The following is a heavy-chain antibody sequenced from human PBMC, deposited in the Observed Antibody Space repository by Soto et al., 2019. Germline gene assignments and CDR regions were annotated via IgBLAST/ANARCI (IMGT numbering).Heavy chain of an antibody. J-gene: IGHJ4*02. CDR3: ARDWVAVACTDYFDY. Sequence: EVQLVESGGGLVKPGGSLRLSCAASGFTFSSYSMNWVRQAPGKGLEWVSSISSSSSYIYYADSVKGRFTISRDNAKNSLYLQMNSLRAEDTAVYYCARDWVAVACTDYFDYWGQGTLVTVSS. V-gene: IGHV3-21*01. D-gene: IGHD6-19*01. CDR1: GFTFSSYS. CDR2: ISSSSSYI.